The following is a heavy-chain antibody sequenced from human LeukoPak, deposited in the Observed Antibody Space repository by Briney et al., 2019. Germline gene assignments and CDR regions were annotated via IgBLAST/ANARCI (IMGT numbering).Heavy chain of an antibody. V-gene: IGHV4-4*07. D-gene: IGHD6-19*01. CDR2: IYTSGST. CDR3: ASGSAVAGTGLVY. Sequence: SETLSLTCTVSGGSINSYFWNWIRQPAGKGLEWIGRIYTSGSTNYNPSLKSRVTMSVDTSKNQFSLKLSSVTAADTAVYYCASGSAVAGTGLVYWGQGTLVTVSS. CDR1: GGSINSYF. J-gene: IGHJ4*02.